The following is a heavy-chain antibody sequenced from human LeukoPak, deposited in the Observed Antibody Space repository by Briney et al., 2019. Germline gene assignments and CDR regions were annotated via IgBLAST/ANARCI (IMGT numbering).Heavy chain of an antibody. D-gene: IGHD6-19*01. CDR1: GYTFTSYY. CDR2: INPSGGST. V-gene: IGHV1-46*01. Sequence: ASVKVSCKASGYTFTSYYMHWVRQAPGQGLEWMGVINPSGGSTTYAQKFQGRVTLTRDTSTRTVYMELRSLRSDDTAVYYCARQGGYSSAIGMGYWGQGTLVTVSS. J-gene: IGHJ4*02. CDR3: ARQGGYSSAIGMGY.